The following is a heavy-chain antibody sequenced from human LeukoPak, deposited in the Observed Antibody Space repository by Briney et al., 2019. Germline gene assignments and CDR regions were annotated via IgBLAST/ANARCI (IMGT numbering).Heavy chain of an antibody. CDR1: GYSISSGYY. Sequence: PSETLSLTCTVSGYSISSGYYWGWIRQPPGKGLEWIGSIYHSGSTYYNPSLKSRVTISIDTSKNQFSLKLTSVTAADTAVYYCARTSKRYSNYGLDYWGQGTLVTVSS. CDR2: IYHSGST. D-gene: IGHD4-11*01. J-gene: IGHJ4*02. V-gene: IGHV4-38-2*02. CDR3: ARTSKRYSNYGLDY.